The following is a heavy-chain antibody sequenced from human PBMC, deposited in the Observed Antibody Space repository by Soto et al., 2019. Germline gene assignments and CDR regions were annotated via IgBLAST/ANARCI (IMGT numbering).Heavy chain of an antibody. CDR2: ISAYNGNT. J-gene: IGHJ6*02. CDR1: GYTFTSYG. CDR3: ARVGEEVAAAVTYYYYGMDV. D-gene: IGHD6-13*01. Sequence: VSVKVSCKASGYTFTSYGISWVRQAPGQGLEWMGWISAYNGNTNYAQKLQGRVTMTTDTSTSTAYMELRSLRSDDTAVYYCARVGEEVAAAVTYYYYGMDVWGQGTTVTVSS. V-gene: IGHV1-18*01.